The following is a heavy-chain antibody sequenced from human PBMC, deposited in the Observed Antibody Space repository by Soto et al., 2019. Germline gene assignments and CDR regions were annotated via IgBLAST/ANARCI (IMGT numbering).Heavy chain of an antibody. CDR3: XXXXXXXXTDY. Sequence: QVHLVQSGAEEKNPGASVKVSCKXSGXXFSTHAMHWVRQAPGQGLEWVGWINSVNDHTIYSEKFQGRVTITSDTSATTAYMELSSLTSEDTXXXXXXXXXXXXXTDYWGQGTLVTVSS. CDR2: INSVNDHT. V-gene: IGHV1-3*05. J-gene: IGHJ4*02. CDR1: GXXFSTHA.